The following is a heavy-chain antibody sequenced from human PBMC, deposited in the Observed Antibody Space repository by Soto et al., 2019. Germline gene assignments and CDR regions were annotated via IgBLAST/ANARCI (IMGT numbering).Heavy chain of an antibody. V-gene: IGHV4-4*07. CDR1: GGAISSYY. J-gene: IGHJ6*01. Sequence: PSETLGLSCTVAGGAISSYYWRWSRQPAGKGLEWSGRIYTSGSTNYNPSLKSRVTMSVYTSKNQFSLKPSSVTAADTAVYYCERDRGSQQLVLTKSYEQNTNYSTAAPYGMDVSGQGTTVT. D-gene: IGHD6-13*01. CDR2: IYTSGST. CDR3: ERDRGSQQLVLTKSYEQNTNYSTAAPYGMDV.